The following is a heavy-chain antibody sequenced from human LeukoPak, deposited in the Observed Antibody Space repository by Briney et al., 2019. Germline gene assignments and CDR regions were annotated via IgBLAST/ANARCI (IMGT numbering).Heavy chain of an antibody. CDR2: IRSKAYGGTT. CDR3: TRDPEYCSSTSCWPDY. J-gene: IGHJ4*02. Sequence: PGGSLRLSCAASGFTFSNAWMSWVRQAPGKGLEWVGFIRSKAYGGTTEYAASVKGRFTISRDDSKSIAYLQMNSLKTEDTAVYYCTRDPEYCSSTSCWPDYWGQGTLVTVSS. D-gene: IGHD2-2*01. CDR1: GFTFSNAW. V-gene: IGHV3-49*04.